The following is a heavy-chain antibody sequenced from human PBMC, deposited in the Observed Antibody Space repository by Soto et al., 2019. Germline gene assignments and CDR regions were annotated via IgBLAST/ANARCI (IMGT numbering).Heavy chain of an antibody. V-gene: IGHV3-21*02. Sequence: EVQLVESGGGLVKPGGSLRLSCAASGLTFSHYSMNWVRQAPGKGLEWVSSISGGGTYRYYAESVKGRFTISRDNAKNALDLQMNSQRAEYTAGYYCAIVNSSIDYSNGMDVWGQGTTVTVSS. J-gene: IGHJ6*02. CDR2: ISGGGTYR. CDR3: AIVNSSIDYSNGMDV. D-gene: IGHD6-13*01. CDR1: GLTFSHYS.